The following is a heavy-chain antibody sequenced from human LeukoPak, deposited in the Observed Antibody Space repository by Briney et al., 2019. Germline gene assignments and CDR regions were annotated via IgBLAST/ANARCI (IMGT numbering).Heavy chain of an antibody. J-gene: IGHJ4*02. CDR2: IYPGDSDT. CDR3: ARALIAVAGPFDY. D-gene: IGHD6-19*01. CDR1: GYSFTSYW. Sequence: GESLKISCKGSGYSFTSYWIGWVRQMPGKGLEWMGIIYPGDSDTRYSPSFQGQVTISADKSISTAYPQWSSLKASDTAMYYCARALIAVAGPFDYWGQGTLVTVSS. V-gene: IGHV5-51*01.